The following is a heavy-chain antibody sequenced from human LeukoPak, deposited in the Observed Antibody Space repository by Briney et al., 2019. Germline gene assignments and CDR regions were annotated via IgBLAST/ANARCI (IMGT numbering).Heavy chain of an antibody. CDR2: INRDGSER. J-gene: IGHJ4*02. D-gene: IGHD3-22*01. CDR1: GFTFSNYW. CDR3: TRNYDSSGYDY. Sequence: GGSLRLSCAASGFTFSNYWMTWVRQAPGKGLEWVANINRDGSERYYVDSVKGRFTISRDDAKSSLYLQMNSLRAEDTAVYYCTRNYDSSGYDYWGQGTLVTVSS. V-gene: IGHV3-7*03.